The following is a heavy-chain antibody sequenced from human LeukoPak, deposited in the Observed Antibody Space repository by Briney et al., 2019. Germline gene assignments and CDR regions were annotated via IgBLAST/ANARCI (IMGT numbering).Heavy chain of an antibody. CDR2: INPNSGGT. J-gene: IGHJ5*02. CDR3: ARDTFMGIAGINWFDP. CDR1: GYTFTGYY. Sequence: ASVKVSCKASGYTFTGYYMHWVRQAPGQGLEWMGWINPNSGGTNYAQKFQGRVTMTTDTSTSTAYMELRSLRSDDTAVYYCARDTFMGIAGINWFDPWGQGTLVTVSS. V-gene: IGHV1-2*02. D-gene: IGHD6-13*01.